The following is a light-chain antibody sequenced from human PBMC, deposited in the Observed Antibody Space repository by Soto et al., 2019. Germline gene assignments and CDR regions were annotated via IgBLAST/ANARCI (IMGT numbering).Light chain of an antibody. CDR3: QQGYSTPPFT. V-gene: IGKV1-39*01. CDR1: QSISSY. CDR2: AAS. J-gene: IGKJ3*01. Sequence: DIQMTQSPSSLSASVGDRVTITCRASQSISSYLNWYQQKPGKAPKLLSYAASSLQSGVPSRFXGSGSVTDFTLTISSLQPEDFATYYCQQGYSTPPFTFGPGTKVDIK.